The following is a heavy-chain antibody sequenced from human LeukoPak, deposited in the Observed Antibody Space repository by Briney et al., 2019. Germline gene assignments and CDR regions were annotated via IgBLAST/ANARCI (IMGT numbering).Heavy chain of an antibody. Sequence: PSETLSLTCADSGGSISSGGYSWSWIRQPPGKGLEWIGYIYHSGSTYYNPSLKSRVTISVDRSKNQFSLKLSSVTAADTAVYYCARVDTAMVYGMDVWGQGTTVTVSS. CDR3: ARVDTAMVYGMDV. J-gene: IGHJ6*02. V-gene: IGHV4-30-2*01. CDR1: GGSISSGGYS. D-gene: IGHD5-18*01. CDR2: IYHSGST.